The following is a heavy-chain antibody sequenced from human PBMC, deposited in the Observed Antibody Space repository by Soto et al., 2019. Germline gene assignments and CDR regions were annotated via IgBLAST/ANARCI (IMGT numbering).Heavy chain of an antibody. CDR3: ARDRSGSYSGY. CDR1: GYTFTSYY. CDR2: IKARDGST. Sequence: ASVKVSCKASGYTFTSYYMHWVGQAPGQGREWMGRIKARDGSTTYAQKSQGRVTITTDTSPSTAYMELRSLRSDDTAVYYCARDRSGSYSGYWGQGTLVTVSS. V-gene: IGHV1-46*01. J-gene: IGHJ4*02. D-gene: IGHD1-26*01.